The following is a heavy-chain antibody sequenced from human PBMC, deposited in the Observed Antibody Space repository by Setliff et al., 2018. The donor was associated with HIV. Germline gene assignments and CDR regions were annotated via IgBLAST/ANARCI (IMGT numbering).Heavy chain of an antibody. J-gene: IGHJ4*01. D-gene: IGHD3-3*01. CDR1: GGSISSSSYY. CDR3: ARDRDYTGSWFRPFYLDF. Sequence: SETLSLTCTVSGGSISSSSYYWGWIRQPPGKGLEWIGSIYYSGSTYYNPSLKSRVTISVDTSKNQFSLKLSSVTAADTAVYYCARDRDYTGSWFRPFYLDFWGHGNLVTVSS. CDR2: IYYSGST. V-gene: IGHV4-39*07.